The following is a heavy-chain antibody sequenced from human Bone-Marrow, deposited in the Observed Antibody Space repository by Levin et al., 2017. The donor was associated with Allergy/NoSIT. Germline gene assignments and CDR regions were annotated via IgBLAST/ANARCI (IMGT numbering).Heavy chain of an antibody. D-gene: IGHD3-22*01. CDR2: LYWNDQK. Sequence: SGPTLVKPTQTLTLTCDFSGFSLSTTGVGVGWVRQPPGKALEWLALLYWNDQKRYSQSLRTRLTITKGASKNQVVLTLANMDPADTATYFCARAFSFESSGYFFDFWGQGTLVTASS. CDR3: ARAFSFESSGYFFDF. CDR1: GFSLSTTGVG. V-gene: IGHV2-5*01. J-gene: IGHJ4*02.